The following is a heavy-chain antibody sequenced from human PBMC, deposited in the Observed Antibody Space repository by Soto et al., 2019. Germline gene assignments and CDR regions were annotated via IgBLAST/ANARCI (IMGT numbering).Heavy chain of an antibody. Sequence: GGSLRLSCAASGFTFSSYAMSWVRQAPGKGLEWVSVITGSGGSTYYADSVKGRFTISRDNSKNTLYLQMNSLRAEDTAVYYCAKEYYYDSSGYYSGPFDYWGQGTLVTVSS. CDR3: AKEYYYDSSGYYSGPFDY. D-gene: IGHD3-22*01. J-gene: IGHJ4*02. V-gene: IGHV3-23*01. CDR1: GFTFSSYA. CDR2: ITGSGGST.